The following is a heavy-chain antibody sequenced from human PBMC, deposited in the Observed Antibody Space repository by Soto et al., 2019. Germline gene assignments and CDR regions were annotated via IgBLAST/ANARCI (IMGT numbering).Heavy chain of an antibody. Sequence: PSETLSLTCTVSGDSISNSYLSWIRQPPGRGLEWIGYIYDSGSTTYNPSLDNRVTISVDTSKNQFSLKLSSVTAADTAVYYCVMSGYISRPPDYWGHGTLVTVSS. D-gene: IGHD3-16*02. V-gene: IGHV4-59*01. J-gene: IGHJ4*01. CDR3: VMSGYISRPPDY. CDR1: GDSISNSY. CDR2: IYDSGST.